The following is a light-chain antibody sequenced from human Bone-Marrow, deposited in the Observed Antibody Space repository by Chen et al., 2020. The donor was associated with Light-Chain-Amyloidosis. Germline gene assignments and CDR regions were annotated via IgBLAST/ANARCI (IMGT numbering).Light chain of an antibody. J-gene: IGLJ2*01. CDR1: ILPKQY. CDR2: KDN. V-gene: IGLV3-25*03. Sequence: ELTQPPSMSLSPGHTARITCSGDILPKQYCYWYQQKTGQAPVLLIYKDNERPSEVPERFSGSSSGTIAKLTINGVQAEDEADYYCQSSDTNARGVFGGGTKLTVL. CDR3: QSSDTNARGV.